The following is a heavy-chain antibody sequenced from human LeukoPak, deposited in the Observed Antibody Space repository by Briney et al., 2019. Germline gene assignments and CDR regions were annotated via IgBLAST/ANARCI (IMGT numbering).Heavy chain of an antibody. V-gene: IGHV4-39*01. Sequence: SETLSLTCTVSGGSISSSSYYWGWIRQPPGKGLEWIGSIYYSGSTYYNPSLKSRVTISVDTSKNQFSLKLSSVTAADTAVYYCARLGSVLRFLEWSPAYFDYWGQGTLVTVSS. D-gene: IGHD3-3*01. CDR1: GGSISSSSYY. CDR3: ARLGSVLRFLEWSPAYFDY. CDR2: IYYSGST. J-gene: IGHJ4*02.